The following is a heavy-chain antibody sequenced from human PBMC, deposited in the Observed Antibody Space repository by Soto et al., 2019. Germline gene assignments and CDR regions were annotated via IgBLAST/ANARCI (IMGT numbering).Heavy chain of an antibody. V-gene: IGHV4-34*01. D-gene: IGHD5-12*01. CDR2: INHSGST. CDR1: GGSFSGYY. Sequence: SETLSLTCAVYGGSFSGYYWSWIRQPPGKGLEWIGEINHSGSTNYNPSLKSRVTISVDTSKNQFSLKLSSVTAADTAVYYCARVVPRWFFIVAKISKELPPGGAFDYWGQGTLVTVSS. CDR3: ARVVPRWFFIVAKISKELPPGGAFDY. J-gene: IGHJ4*02.